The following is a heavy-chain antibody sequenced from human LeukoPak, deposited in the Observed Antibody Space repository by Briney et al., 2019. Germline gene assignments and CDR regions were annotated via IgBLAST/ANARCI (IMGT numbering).Heavy chain of an antibody. CDR2: IYPGDSDT. D-gene: IGHD5-18*01. Sequence: KVGESLKISCKGSGYSFTSYWIGWVRQMPGKGLEWMGIIYPGDSDTRYSPSFQGQVTISADKSISTAYLQWSSLKASDTAMYYCARQPDTAIHSYYGMDVWGQGTTVTVSS. CDR3: ARQPDTAIHSYYGMDV. CDR1: GYSFTSYW. V-gene: IGHV5-51*01. J-gene: IGHJ6*02.